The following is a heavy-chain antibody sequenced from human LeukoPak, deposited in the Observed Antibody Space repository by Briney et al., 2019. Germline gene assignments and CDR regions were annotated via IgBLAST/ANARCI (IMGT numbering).Heavy chain of an antibody. J-gene: IGHJ4*02. V-gene: IGHV3-74*01. D-gene: IGHD6-19*01. CDR3: ATKQWLAPPPDS. CDR2: INTDGTVT. Sequence: PGGSLRLSCAASGFTFSKYWMLWVRQAPGKGLESVSRINTDGTVTTYADSVKGRVTVSRDNAHNTMFLQMNSVRDEHTAVYYCATKQWLAPPPDSWGQGTPVTVSS. CDR1: GFTFSKYW.